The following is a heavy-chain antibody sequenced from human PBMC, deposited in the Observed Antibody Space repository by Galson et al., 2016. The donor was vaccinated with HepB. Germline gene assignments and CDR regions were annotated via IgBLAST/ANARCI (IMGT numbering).Heavy chain of an antibody. J-gene: IGHJ4*02. V-gene: IGHV3-30*18. Sequence: SLRLSCAGSGFTFSTYGMHWVRQAPGKGLEWVSLMSYDGSTKYYADSVKGRFTISRDNSKNTLYLQMNSLRAEDTAVYYCAKGSLSGYVGGIDFWGQGTLVTVSS. CDR1: GFTFSTYG. CDR2: MSYDGSTK. CDR3: AKGSLSGYVGGIDF. D-gene: IGHD3-22*01.